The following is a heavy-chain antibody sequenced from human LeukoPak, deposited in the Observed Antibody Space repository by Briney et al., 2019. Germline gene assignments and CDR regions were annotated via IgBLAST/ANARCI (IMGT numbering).Heavy chain of an antibody. CDR1: GGSFSGYY. Sequence: SETLSLTCAVYGGSFSGYYWNWIRQPPGKGLEWIGEINHSGSTNYNPSLKSRVTISVDTSKNQFSLKLSSVTAADTAVYYCARGSWNYDYWGQGTLVTVSS. CDR2: INHSGST. D-gene: IGHD1-7*01. V-gene: IGHV4-34*01. J-gene: IGHJ4*02. CDR3: ARGSWNYDY.